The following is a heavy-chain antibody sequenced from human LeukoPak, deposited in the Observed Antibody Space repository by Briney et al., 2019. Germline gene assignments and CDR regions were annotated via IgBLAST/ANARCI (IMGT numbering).Heavy chain of an antibody. D-gene: IGHD3-10*01. V-gene: IGHV4-34*01. Sequence: SETLSLTCAVYGGSFSGYYWSWIRQPPGKGLEWIGEINHSGSTNYNPSLKSRVTISVDTSKNQFSLKLSSVTAADTAVYYCARKRLSTYYGSGSHYDYWGQGTLVTVSS. CDR3: ARKRLSTYYGSGSHYDY. CDR2: INHSGST. J-gene: IGHJ4*02. CDR1: GGSFSGYY.